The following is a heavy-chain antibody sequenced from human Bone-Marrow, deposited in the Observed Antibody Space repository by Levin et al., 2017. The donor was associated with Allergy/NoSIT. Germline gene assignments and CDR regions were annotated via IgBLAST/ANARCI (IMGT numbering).Heavy chain of an antibody. CDR3: AHSRYTYGPGPFDC. CDR1: GFSLSTGGVG. CDR2: IYWDDDK. D-gene: IGHD5-18*01. V-gene: IGHV2-5*02. Sequence: SGPTLVNPTQTLTLTCTFSGFSLSTGGVGVGWIRQPPGKALEWLALIYWDDDKRYSPSLKSRLTITKDTSKNQVVLTMTKMDPVDTATYYCAHSRYTYGPGPFDCWGQGTLVTVSS. J-gene: IGHJ4*02.